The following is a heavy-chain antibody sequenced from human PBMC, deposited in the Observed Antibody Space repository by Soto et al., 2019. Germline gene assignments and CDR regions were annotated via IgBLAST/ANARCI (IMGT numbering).Heavy chain of an antibody. CDR2: ISAYNGNT. CDR3: ARDPGPYFDWLVTTEFDY. V-gene: IGHV1-18*01. CDR1: GYTFTSYG. J-gene: IGHJ4*02. Sequence: ASVKVSCKASGYTFTSYGISWVRQAPGQGLEWMGWISAYNGNTNYAQKLQGRVTMTTDTSTSTAYMELRSLRSDDTAVYYCARDPGPYFDWLVTTEFDYWGQGTLVTVSS. D-gene: IGHD3-9*01.